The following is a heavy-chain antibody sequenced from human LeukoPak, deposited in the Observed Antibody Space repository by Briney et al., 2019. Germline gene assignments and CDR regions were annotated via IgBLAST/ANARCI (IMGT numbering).Heavy chain of an antibody. Sequence: PSETLSLTCTVYGGSISSSSYYWGWIRQPPGKGLEWVGSVYYSGSTYYIPSLKSRVTISVYTSKNQFSLRLQSVTAADTAVYYCARHLGGSSSFDFWGQGTLVTVSS. J-gene: IGHJ4*02. CDR1: GGSISSSSYY. V-gene: IGHV4-39*01. D-gene: IGHD6-13*01. CDR2: VYYSGST. CDR3: ARHLGGSSSFDF.